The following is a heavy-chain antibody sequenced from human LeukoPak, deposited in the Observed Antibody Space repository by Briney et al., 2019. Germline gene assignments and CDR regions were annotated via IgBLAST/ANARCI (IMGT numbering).Heavy chain of an antibody. J-gene: IGHJ4*02. V-gene: IGHV4-34*01. Sequence: PPETLSLTCAVYGGSFSGYYWSWIRQPPGKGLEWIGEINHSGSTNYNPSLKSRVTISVDTSKNQFSLKLSSVTAADTAVYYCARGPYDSSGYYFDYWGQGTLVTVSS. CDR3: ARGPYDSSGYYFDY. CDR1: GGSFSGYY. D-gene: IGHD3-22*01. CDR2: INHSGST.